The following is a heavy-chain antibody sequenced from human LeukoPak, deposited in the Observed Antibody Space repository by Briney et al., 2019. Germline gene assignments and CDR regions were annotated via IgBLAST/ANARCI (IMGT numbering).Heavy chain of an antibody. J-gene: IGHJ5*02. Sequence: PGGSLRLSCAASGFTFSSYSMNWVRQAPGKGLEWVSYISSSSSTIYYADSVKGRFTISRDNAKNSLYLQMNSLRAEDTAVYYCARCNDYGDYENWFDPWGQGTLVTVSS. D-gene: IGHD4-17*01. CDR3: ARCNDYGDYENWFDP. CDR2: ISSSSSTI. V-gene: IGHV3-48*01. CDR1: GFTFSSYS.